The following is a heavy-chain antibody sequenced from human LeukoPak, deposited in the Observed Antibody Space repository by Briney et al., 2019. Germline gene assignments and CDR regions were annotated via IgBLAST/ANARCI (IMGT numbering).Heavy chain of an antibody. CDR1: GFTFSSYG. J-gene: IGHJ3*02. Sequence: GGSLRPSCAASGFTFSSYGMHWVRQAPGKGLEWVAVISYDGSNKYYADSVKGRFTISRDNSKNTLYLQMNSLRAEDTAVYYCARDFVYRAAAGFHDAFDNWGQGTMVTVSS. CDR2: ISYDGSNK. D-gene: IGHD6-13*01. CDR3: ARDFVYRAAAGFHDAFDN. V-gene: IGHV3-30*03.